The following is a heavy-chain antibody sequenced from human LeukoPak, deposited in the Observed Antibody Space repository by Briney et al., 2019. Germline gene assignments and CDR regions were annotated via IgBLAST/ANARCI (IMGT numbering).Heavy chain of an antibody. CDR1: GGSISSYY. D-gene: IGHD1-20*01. J-gene: IGHJ4*02. V-gene: IGHV4-59*01. CDR3: ARGWGVTGTTFDY. Sequence: PSETLSLTCTVSGGSISSYYWSWIRQPPGKGLEWIGYIYYSASTNYNPSLKSRVTISVDTSKNQFSLKLSSVTAADTAVYYCARGWGVTGTTFDYWGQGTLVTVSS. CDR2: IYYSAST.